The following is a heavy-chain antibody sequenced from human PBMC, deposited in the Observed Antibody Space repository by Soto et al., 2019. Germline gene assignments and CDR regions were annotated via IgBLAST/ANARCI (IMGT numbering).Heavy chain of an antibody. D-gene: IGHD3-3*01. CDR1: GGSISIYY. V-gene: IGHV4-59*01. Sequence: PSETLSLTCTVSGGSISIYYWSWIRHPPGKGLEWIGYIYYSGSTNYNPSLKSRVTISVDTSKNQFSLKLSSVTAADTAVYYCARGSLTIFGVVSRRYNWFDPWGQGTLVTVSS. J-gene: IGHJ5*02. CDR2: IYYSGST. CDR3: ARGSLTIFGVVSRRYNWFDP.